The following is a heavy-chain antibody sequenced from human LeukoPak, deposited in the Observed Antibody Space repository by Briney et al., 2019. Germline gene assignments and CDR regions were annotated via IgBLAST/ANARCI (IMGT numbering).Heavy chain of an antibody. D-gene: IGHD5-12*01. V-gene: IGHV3-23*01. Sequence: GGSLRLSCATSGFTFSSYGMSWVRQAPGKGLEWVSVIRGSGDITNYADSVKGRFTISRDNSKNTLYLQMNSLRVEDTAVYYCAKNSGWLRSDYYYYMDVWGKGTTVTISS. J-gene: IGHJ6*03. CDR2: IRGSGDIT. CDR3: AKNSGWLRSDYYYYMDV. CDR1: GFTFSSYG.